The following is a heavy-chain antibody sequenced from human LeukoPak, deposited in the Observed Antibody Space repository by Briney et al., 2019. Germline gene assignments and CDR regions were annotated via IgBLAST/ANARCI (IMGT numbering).Heavy chain of an antibody. Sequence: PGGSLRLSCAASGFAVSNNYMSWVRQAPGKGLEWVSIIYGGDSTYYADSVNGRFTISRHNSRNTLFLQMNSLRTEDTAVYYCARAYDSSGYWPEYFHHWGQGTLVTVSS. CDR1: GFAVSNNY. CDR3: ARAYDSSGYWPEYFHH. D-gene: IGHD3-22*01. CDR2: IYGGDST. J-gene: IGHJ1*01. V-gene: IGHV3-53*04.